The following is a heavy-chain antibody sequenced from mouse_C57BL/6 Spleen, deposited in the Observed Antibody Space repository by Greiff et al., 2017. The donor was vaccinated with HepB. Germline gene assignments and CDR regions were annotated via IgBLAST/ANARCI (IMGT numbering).Heavy chain of an antibody. D-gene: IGHD1-1*01. V-gene: IGHV1-82*01. CDR3: ARATVASYWYFDV. J-gene: IGHJ1*03. CDR1: GYAFSSSW. Sequence: VQGVESGPELVKPGASVKISCKASGYAFSSSWMNWVKQRPGKGLEWIGRIYPGDGDTNYNGKFKGKATLTADKSSSTAYMQLSSLTSEDSAVYFCARATVASYWYFDVWGTGTTVTVSS. CDR2: IYPGDGDT.